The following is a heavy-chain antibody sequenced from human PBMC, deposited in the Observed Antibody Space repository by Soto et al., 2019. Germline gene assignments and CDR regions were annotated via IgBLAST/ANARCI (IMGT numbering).Heavy chain of an antibody. V-gene: IGHV4-61*01. Sequence: SETLSLTCTVSGGSVSNSSHYWTWLRQPPGKGLVWIGYVYYTGSTNYNPSLHSRVTITGDRSKNQFSLTLSSVTAADTAVYYCARGDGFWSGYSYLNYWDQGTPVTCSS. CDR3: ARGDGFWSGYSYLNY. CDR2: VYYTGST. D-gene: IGHD3-3*01. J-gene: IGHJ4*02. CDR1: GGSVSNSSHY.